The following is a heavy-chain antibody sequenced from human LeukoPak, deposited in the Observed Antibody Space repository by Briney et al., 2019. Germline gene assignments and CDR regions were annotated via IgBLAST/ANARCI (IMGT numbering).Heavy chain of an antibody. V-gene: IGHV3-23*01. D-gene: IGHD3-3*01. CDR1: GFTFSSYA. J-gene: IGHJ4*02. CDR3: AKGEDYDFWSGYFTACDY. CDR2: ISGSGGST. Sequence: RGSLRLSCAASGFTFSSYAMSWVRQAPGKGLEWVSAISGSGGSTYYADSVKGRFTISRDNSKNTLYLQMNSLRAEDTAVYYCAKGEDYDFWSGYFTACDYWGQGTLVTVSS.